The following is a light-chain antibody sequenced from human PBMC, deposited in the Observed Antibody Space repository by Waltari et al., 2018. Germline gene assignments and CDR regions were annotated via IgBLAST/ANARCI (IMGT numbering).Light chain of an antibody. V-gene: IGKV3-15*01. Sequence: IVMTQSPATLSVSPGEGAPLSCKASQSLSSNLAWYQQKPGQLPRHLIYGASTSATGIPARFRGSGSGTEFTLTISSLQAEDFAVYYCQERGRTFGQGTKVEIK. CDR3: QERGRT. CDR2: GAS. J-gene: IGKJ1*01. CDR1: QSLSSN.